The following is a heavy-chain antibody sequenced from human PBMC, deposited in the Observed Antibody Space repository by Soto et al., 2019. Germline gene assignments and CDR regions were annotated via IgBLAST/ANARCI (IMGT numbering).Heavy chain of an antibody. D-gene: IGHD3-10*01. CDR1: GFTFSNYW. Sequence: GGSLRLSCAASGFTFSNYWMNWVRQAPGRGLEWMANINEDGTEKYYVDSVRGRFTISRDNAKNSLYLVMESLRAEDTAVYYCARGPLLFWGQGTLVTVSS. V-gene: IGHV3-7*01. CDR3: ARGPLLF. CDR2: INEDGTEK. J-gene: IGHJ4*02.